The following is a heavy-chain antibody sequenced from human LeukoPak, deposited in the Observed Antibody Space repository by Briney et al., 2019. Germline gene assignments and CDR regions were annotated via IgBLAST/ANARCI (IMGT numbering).Heavy chain of an antibody. V-gene: IGHV4-34*01. CDR3: AYSYGYRYYFDY. J-gene: IGHJ4*02. CDR1: GGSFSGYY. Sequence: SETLSLTCAVYGGSFSGYYWSWIRQPLGKGLEWIGEINHSGSTNYNPSLKSRVTISVDTSKNQFSLKLSSVTAADTAVYYCAYSYGYRYYFDYWGQGTLVTVSS. D-gene: IGHD5-18*01. CDR2: INHSGST.